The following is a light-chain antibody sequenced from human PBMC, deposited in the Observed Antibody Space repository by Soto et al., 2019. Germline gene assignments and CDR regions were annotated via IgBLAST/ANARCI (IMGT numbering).Light chain of an antibody. CDR1: QGISSA. J-gene: IGKJ4*01. CDR3: HQFNTYPLT. Sequence: AIQLTQSPSSLSASVGDRVTITCRASQGISSALAWYQQKPGKAPQLLINDASSLESGVPSRFSGSGSGTDFTLTSDSLQPEDFATYYCHQFNTYPLTFGGGTKVEIK. CDR2: DAS. V-gene: IGKV1-13*02.